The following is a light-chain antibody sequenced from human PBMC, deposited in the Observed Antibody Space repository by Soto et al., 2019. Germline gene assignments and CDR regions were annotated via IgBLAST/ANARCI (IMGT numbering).Light chain of an antibody. CDR3: QQYKNWPLT. V-gene: IGKV3-15*01. Sequence: EMVMMQSPGTLSVSPGERVTLSCRASERVGSNLAWYQQKPGQAPRLLIYDASTRATDIPARFSGSGSETEFTLTISSLQSEDFAVYNCQQYKNWPLTFGQGTRLEIK. J-gene: IGKJ5*01. CDR2: DAS. CDR1: ERVGSN.